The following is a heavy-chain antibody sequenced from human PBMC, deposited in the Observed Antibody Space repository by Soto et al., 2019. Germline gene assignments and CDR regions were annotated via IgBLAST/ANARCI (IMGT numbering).Heavy chain of an antibody. CDR3: AKDTGYSSSWIFDY. CDR1: GFTFSSYA. Sequence: HPGGSLRLSCAASGFTFSSYAMSWVRQAPGKGLEWVSGISGSGGSTYYADSVKGRFTISRDNSKNTLYLQMNSLRAEDTAVYYCAKDTGYSSSWIFDYWGQGTLVTVS. D-gene: IGHD6-13*01. V-gene: IGHV3-23*01. CDR2: ISGSGGST. J-gene: IGHJ4*02.